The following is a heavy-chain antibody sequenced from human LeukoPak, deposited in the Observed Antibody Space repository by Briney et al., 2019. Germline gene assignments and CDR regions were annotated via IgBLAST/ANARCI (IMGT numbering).Heavy chain of an antibody. Sequence: SETLSLTCTVSGGSISSSSYYWGWIRQPPGKGLEWIGSIYYSGSTYYNPSLKSRVTISVDTSKNQFSLKLSSVTAADTAVYYCARRYYYDSSGCPYYFDYWGQGTLVTVSS. J-gene: IGHJ4*02. CDR3: ARRYYYDSSGCPYYFDY. D-gene: IGHD3-22*01. CDR1: GGSISSSSYY. CDR2: IYYSGST. V-gene: IGHV4-39*01.